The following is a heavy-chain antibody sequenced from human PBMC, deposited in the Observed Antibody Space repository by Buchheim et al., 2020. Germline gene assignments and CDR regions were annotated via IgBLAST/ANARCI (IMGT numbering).Heavy chain of an antibody. CDR3: AREMGIVVVPDAILGSYSGMDV. CDR2: INPNSGDT. Sequence: QVQLVQSGAEVKKPGASVKVSCKASGYTFTGSYMHWVRQAPGQGLEWMGWINPNSGDTNYAEKFQGRVTMTRDTSISTAYMELSSLRSDDTAVYYCAREMGIVVVPDAILGSYSGMDVWGQGTT. CDR1: GYTFTGSY. D-gene: IGHD2-2*02. J-gene: IGHJ6*02. V-gene: IGHV1-2*02.